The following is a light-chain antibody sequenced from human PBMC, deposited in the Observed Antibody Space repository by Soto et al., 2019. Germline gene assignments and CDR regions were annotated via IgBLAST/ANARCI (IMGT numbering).Light chain of an antibody. CDR2: GAS. Sequence: EVVMTQSPATLSVSPGERATLSCRASQSVSSNLAWYQQKPGQAPRLLIFGASTRATGITARFSGGGSGTEFTLTISSLQSEDFAVYYCQQYNNWPYTFGQGTKLEIK. CDR3: QQYNNWPYT. J-gene: IGKJ2*01. CDR1: QSVSSN. V-gene: IGKV3-15*01.